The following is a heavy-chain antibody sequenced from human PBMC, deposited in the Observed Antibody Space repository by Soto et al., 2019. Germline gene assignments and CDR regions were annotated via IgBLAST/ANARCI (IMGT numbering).Heavy chain of an antibody. J-gene: IGHJ4*02. V-gene: IGHV1-3*05. CDR3: ARTSLRAADYVY. D-gene: IGHD4-17*01. Sequence: QVQLVQSGAEEKQPGASVKVSCKASGYTFTSYAIHWVRQAPGQSLEWMGWIDVGSRNTKYSQKFQGRVTITRDTSASTAYMEPSSLRSEDTAVYYCARTSLRAADYVYWGQGPLVTVSS. CDR2: IDVGSRNT. CDR1: GYTFTSYA.